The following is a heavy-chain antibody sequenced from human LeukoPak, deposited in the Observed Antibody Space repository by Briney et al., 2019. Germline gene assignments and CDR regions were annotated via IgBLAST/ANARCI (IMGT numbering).Heavy chain of an antibody. CDR1: GGSFSGYY. D-gene: IGHD3-10*01. Sequence: SETLSLTCAVYGGSFSGYYWSWIRQPPGKGLEWIGEINHSGSTNYNPSLKSRVTISVDTSKNQFSLKLSSVTAADTAVYYCARGPYYGSGSYYIRHYYYYYYMDVWGKGTTVTISS. V-gene: IGHV4-34*01. CDR3: ARGPYYGSGSYYIRHYYYYYYMDV. CDR2: INHSGST. J-gene: IGHJ6*03.